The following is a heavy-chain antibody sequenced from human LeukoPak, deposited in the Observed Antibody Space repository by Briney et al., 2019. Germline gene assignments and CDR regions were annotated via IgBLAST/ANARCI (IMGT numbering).Heavy chain of an antibody. CDR2: INHSGST. V-gene: IGHV4-34*01. CDR3: ARGRRLRFGYYYYYMDV. CDR1: GGTFSGYY. J-gene: IGHJ6*03. D-gene: IGHD5-12*01. Sequence: LETLSLTCAVYGGTFSGYYWSWIRQPPGKGLEWIGEINHSGSTNYNPSLKSRVTISVDTSKNQFSLKLSSVTAADTAVYYCARGRRLRFGYYYYYMDVWGKGTTVTVSS.